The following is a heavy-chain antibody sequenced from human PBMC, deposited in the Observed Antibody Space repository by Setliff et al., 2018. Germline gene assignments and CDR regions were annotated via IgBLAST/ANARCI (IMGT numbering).Heavy chain of an antibody. CDR1: GFTLYSYG. V-gene: IGHV3-30*02. CDR2: IRYDGNNK. CDR3: AKGSASGGVYYYMDV. J-gene: IGHJ6*03. D-gene: IGHD2-8*02. Sequence: GSLRLSCAASGFTLYSYGMHWVRQAPGKGLEWVAYIRYDGNNKYYADSVKGRFTISRDNSKNTLYLQMNSLRAEDTALYYCAKGSASGGVYYYMDVWGKGTTVTVSS.